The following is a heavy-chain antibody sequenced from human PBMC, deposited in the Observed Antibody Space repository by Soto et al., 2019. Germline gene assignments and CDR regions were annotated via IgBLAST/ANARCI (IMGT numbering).Heavy chain of an antibody. CDR3: ARDSFWSGYYTSYYYGMDV. CDR2: IIPIFGTA. Sequence: GASVKVSCKASGGTFSSYAISWVRQAPGQGLEWMGGIIPIFGTANYAQKFQGRVTITADESTSTAYMELSSLRSEDTAVYYCARDSFWSGYYTSYYYGMDVWGQGTTVTAP. D-gene: IGHD3-3*01. J-gene: IGHJ6*02. CDR1: GGTFSSYA. V-gene: IGHV1-69*13.